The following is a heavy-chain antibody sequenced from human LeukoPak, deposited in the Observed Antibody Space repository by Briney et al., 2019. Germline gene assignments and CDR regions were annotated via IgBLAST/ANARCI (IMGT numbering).Heavy chain of an antibody. V-gene: IGHV3-23*01. Sequence: PGGSLRLSCAASGFTFSSYAMSWVRQAPGKGLEWVSAISGSGGSTYYADSVKGRFTISRDNSKNTLYLQMISLRAEDTAVYYCAKDGYSGSSRDFDYWGQGTLVTVSS. CDR1: GFTFSSYA. CDR3: AKDGYSGSSRDFDY. CDR2: ISGSGGST. D-gene: IGHD6-6*01. J-gene: IGHJ4*02.